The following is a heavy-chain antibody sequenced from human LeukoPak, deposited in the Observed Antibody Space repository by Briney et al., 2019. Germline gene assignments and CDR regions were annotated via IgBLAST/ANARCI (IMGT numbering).Heavy chain of an antibody. CDR3: ARGGYYDYVWGSYDGMDI. CDR1: GYSFTSYW. CDR2: IYPGDSDT. D-gene: IGHD3-16*01. Sequence: GESLKISCKGSGYSFTSYWIGWVRQMPGKGLEWMGIIYPGDSDTRYSPSFQGQVTISADKSISTAYLQWSSLKASDTAMYYCARGGYYDYVWGSYDGMDIWGQGTTVTVSS. J-gene: IGHJ6*02. V-gene: IGHV5-51*01.